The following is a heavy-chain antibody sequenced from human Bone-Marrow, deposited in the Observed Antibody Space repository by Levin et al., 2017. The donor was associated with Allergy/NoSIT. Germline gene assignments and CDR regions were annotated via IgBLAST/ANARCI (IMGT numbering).Heavy chain of an antibody. CDR3: VSRGHYYDSSGYYYYFDY. Sequence: SETLSLTCAVYGGSFSGYYWSWIRQPPGKGLEWIGEINHSGSTNYNPSLKSRVTISVDTSKNQFSLKLSSVTAADTAVYYCVSRGHYYDSSGYYYYFDYWGQGTLVTVSS. J-gene: IGHJ4*02. CDR1: GGSFSGYY. D-gene: IGHD3-22*01. CDR2: INHSGST. V-gene: IGHV4-34*01.